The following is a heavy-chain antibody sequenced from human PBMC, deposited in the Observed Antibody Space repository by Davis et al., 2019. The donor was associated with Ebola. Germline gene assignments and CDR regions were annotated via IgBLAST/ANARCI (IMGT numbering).Heavy chain of an antibody. CDR3: AKDYSAYSSGWYTY. J-gene: IGHJ4*02. D-gene: IGHD6-19*01. V-gene: IGHV3-30*18. CDR2: ISYDGSNI. CDR1: GFTFSSYS. Sequence: GESLKISCAASGFTFSSYSMNWVRQAPGKGLEWVAVISYDGSNIYYADSVKGRFTISRDNSKNTLYLQMNSLRDEDTAVYYCAKDYSAYSSGWYTYWGQGTLVTVSS.